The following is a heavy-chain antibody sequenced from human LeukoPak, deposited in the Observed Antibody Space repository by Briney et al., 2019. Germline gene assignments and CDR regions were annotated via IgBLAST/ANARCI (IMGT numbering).Heavy chain of an antibody. CDR3: ARAGIGDLTSSGPNDY. V-gene: IGHV1-46*01. Sequence: GASVKVSCKASGYTFTSYYMHWVRQAPGQGLEWMGIINPSGGSTSYAQKFQGRVTMTRDTSTSTVYMELSSLRSEDTAVYYCARAGIGDLTSSGPNDYWGQGTLVTVSS. J-gene: IGHJ4*02. CDR2: INPSGGST. D-gene: IGHD3-10*01. CDR1: GYTFTSYY.